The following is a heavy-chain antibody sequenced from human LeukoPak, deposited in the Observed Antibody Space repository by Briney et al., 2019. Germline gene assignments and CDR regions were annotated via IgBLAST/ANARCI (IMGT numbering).Heavy chain of an antibody. CDR1: GFTFSSYW. V-gene: IGHV3-7*04. Sequence: PGGSLRLSCAAYGFTFSSYWMTWVRQAPGKGLEWVANIKEDGSERYYVDSVKGRFTISRDNAKNSLYLQVNSLRAEDTAVYYCARADFRGSSWDYAYWGQGALVTASS. J-gene: IGHJ4*02. D-gene: IGHD6-13*01. CDR3: ARADFRGSSWDYAY. CDR2: IKEDGSER.